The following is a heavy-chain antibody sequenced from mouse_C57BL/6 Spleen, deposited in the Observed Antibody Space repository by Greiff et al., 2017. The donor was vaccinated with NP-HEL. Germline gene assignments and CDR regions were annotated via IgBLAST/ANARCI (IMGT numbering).Heavy chain of an antibody. V-gene: IGHV1-19*01. Sequence: VQLQQSGPVLVKPGASVKMSCKASGYTFTDYYMNWVKQSHGKSLEWIGVINPYNGGTSYNQKFKGKATLTVDKSSSTAYMELNSLTSEDSAVYYCARDGYGNYDGMDYWGEGTSVTVSS. CDR1: GYTFTDYY. CDR3: ARDGYGNYDGMDY. J-gene: IGHJ4*01. CDR2: INPYNGGT. D-gene: IGHD2-1*01.